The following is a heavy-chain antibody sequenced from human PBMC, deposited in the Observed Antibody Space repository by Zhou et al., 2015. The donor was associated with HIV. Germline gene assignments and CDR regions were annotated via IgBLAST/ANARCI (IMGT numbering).Heavy chain of an antibody. V-gene: IGHV1-69*01. CDR1: GGTFSSYA. CDR3: ASGQAPRIQLWSSHFDY. CDR2: IIPIFGTA. J-gene: IGHJ4*02. D-gene: IGHD5-18*01. Sequence: QVQLVQSGAEVKKPGSSVKVSCKASGGTFSSYAISWVRQAPGQGLEWMGGIIPIFGTANYAQKFQGRVTITADESTSTAYMELSSLRSEDTAVYYCASGQAPRIQLWSSHFDYWGQGTLVTVSS.